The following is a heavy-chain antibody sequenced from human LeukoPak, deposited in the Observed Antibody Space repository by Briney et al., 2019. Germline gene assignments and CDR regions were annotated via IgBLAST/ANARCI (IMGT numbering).Heavy chain of an antibody. D-gene: IGHD2-2*01. Sequence: GASVKVSCKASGYTFTSYGISWARQAPGQGLEWMGWISAYNGNTNYAQKLQGRVTMTTDTSTSTAYMELRSLRSDDTAVYYCARDGSDIVVVPAVAPFDYWGQGTLVTVSS. J-gene: IGHJ4*02. CDR1: GYTFTSYG. CDR2: ISAYNGNT. V-gene: IGHV1-18*01. CDR3: ARDGSDIVVVPAVAPFDY.